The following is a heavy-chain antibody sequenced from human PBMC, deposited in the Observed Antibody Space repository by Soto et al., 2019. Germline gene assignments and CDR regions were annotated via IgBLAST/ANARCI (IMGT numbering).Heavy chain of an antibody. CDR3: ARVGHRGYSYDLDY. CDR2: ISSSSSYI. Sequence: NPGGSLRLSCAASGFTFSSYSMNWVRQAPGKGLEWVSSISSSSSYIYYADSVKGRFTISRDNAKNSLYLQMNSLRAEDTAVYYCARVGHRGYSYDLDYWGQGTLVTVSS. J-gene: IGHJ4*02. CDR1: GFTFSSYS. V-gene: IGHV3-21*01. D-gene: IGHD5-18*01.